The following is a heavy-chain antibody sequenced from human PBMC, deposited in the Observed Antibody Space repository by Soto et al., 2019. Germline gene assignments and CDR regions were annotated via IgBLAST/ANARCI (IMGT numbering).Heavy chain of an antibody. CDR1: GFTFSSYS. V-gene: IGHV3-21*01. D-gene: IGHD2-21*02. J-gene: IGHJ4*02. Sequence: EVQLVESGGGLVKPGGSLRLSCAASGFTFSSYSMNWVRQAPGKGLEWVSSISRSSSYIYYADSVKGRFTISRDNAKNSLYLQMNSLRAEDTAVYYCARTSAYCGGDCYNDYWGQGTLVTVSS. CDR2: ISRSSSYI. CDR3: ARTSAYCGGDCYNDY.